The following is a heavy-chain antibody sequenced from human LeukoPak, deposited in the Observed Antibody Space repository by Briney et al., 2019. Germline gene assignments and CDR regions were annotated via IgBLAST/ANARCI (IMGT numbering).Heavy chain of an antibody. CDR3: AGSKYYDILTGYFNFDY. D-gene: IGHD3-9*01. CDR1: GGSISSYY. CDR2: IYYSGST. V-gene: IGHV4-59*01. J-gene: IGHJ4*02. Sequence: SETLSLTCTVSGGSISSYYWSWIRQPPGKGREWIGYIYYSGSTNYNPSLKSRVTISVDTSKNQFSLKLSSVTAADTAVYYCAGSKYYDILTGYFNFDYWGQGTLVTVSS.